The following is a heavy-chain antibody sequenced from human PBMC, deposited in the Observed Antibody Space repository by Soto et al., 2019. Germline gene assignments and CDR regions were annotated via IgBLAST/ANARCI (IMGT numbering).Heavy chain of an antibody. CDR3: AGFPRYNCNYQQFDP. D-gene: IGHD1-7*01. V-gene: IGHV5-51*01. Sequence: VESLKISCKGSGYSFTSYWIGWVRQMPGKGLEWMGIIYPGDSDTRYSPSFQGQVTISADKSISTAYLQWSSLKASDTAMYYCAGFPRYNCNYQQFDPCGQGTLVTVSS. CDR1: GYSFTSYW. J-gene: IGHJ5*02. CDR2: IYPGDSDT.